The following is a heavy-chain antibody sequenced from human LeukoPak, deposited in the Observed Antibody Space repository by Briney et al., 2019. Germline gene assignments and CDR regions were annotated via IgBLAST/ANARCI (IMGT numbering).Heavy chain of an antibody. CDR3: AEGSKLAFDY. J-gene: IGHJ4*02. Sequence: PVASVKVSCKASGGTFSSYAISWVRQAPGQGLEWMGGIIPIFGTANYAQKFQGRVTITADESTSTAYMELSSLRSEDTAVYYCAEGSKLAFDYWGQGTLVTVSP. D-gene: IGHD1-1*01. CDR2: IIPIFGTA. CDR1: GGTFSSYA. V-gene: IGHV1-69*13.